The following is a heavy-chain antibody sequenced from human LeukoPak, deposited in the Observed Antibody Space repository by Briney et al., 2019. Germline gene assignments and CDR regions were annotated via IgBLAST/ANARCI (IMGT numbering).Heavy chain of an antibody. CDR2: IYPGESDT. D-gene: IGHD3-22*01. CDR3: ARTLYYDSSGYRPDY. J-gene: IGHJ4*02. CDR1: GYLFTTYW. V-gene: IGHV5-51*01. Sequence: GGSLQISCKTSGYLFTTYWIGGVRQMAGKGLEGMGIIYPGESDTRYSPSFQGQVTISADNSINTAYLQWSSLKASDTAMYYCARTLYYDSSGYRPDYWGQGTQVTVSS.